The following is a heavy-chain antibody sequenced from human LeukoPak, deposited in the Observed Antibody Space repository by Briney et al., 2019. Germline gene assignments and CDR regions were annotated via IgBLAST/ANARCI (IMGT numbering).Heavy chain of an antibody. CDR3: AREGKYSSSSSFNYYYYGMDV. CDR1: GGTFISYA. V-gene: IGHV1-69*13. CDR2: IIPIFGTA. D-gene: IGHD6-6*01. Sequence: SVKVSCKASGGTFISYAISWVRQAPGQGLEWMGGIIPIFGTANYAQKFQGRVTITADESTSTVYMELSSLRSEDTAVYYCAREGKYSSSSSFNYYYYGMDVWGQGTTVTVSS. J-gene: IGHJ6*02.